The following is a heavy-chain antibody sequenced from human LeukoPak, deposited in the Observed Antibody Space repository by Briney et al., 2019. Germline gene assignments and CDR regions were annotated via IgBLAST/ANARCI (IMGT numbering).Heavy chain of an antibody. CDR1: GYTLTMHY. D-gene: IGHD3-9*01. CDR3: ARDQGLTGYFDY. CDR2: INPSGGST. Sequence: ASVTVSCKTSGYTLTMHYMHWVRQAPGQGLEWMGIINPSGGSTSYAQKFQGRVTMTRDASTSTVYMELSSLRSEDTAVYYCARDQGLTGYFDYWGQGTLVTVSS. J-gene: IGHJ4*02. V-gene: IGHV1-46*01.